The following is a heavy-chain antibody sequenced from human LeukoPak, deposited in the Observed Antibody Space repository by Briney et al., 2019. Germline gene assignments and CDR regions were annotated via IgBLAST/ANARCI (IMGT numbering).Heavy chain of an antibody. J-gene: IGHJ4*02. V-gene: IGHV3-74*01. CDR2: INSDGSAT. D-gene: IGHD3-16*02. CDR1: VFTIRNNY. CDR3: ARGTAGYHSSYFDY. Sequence: GGSLKLSFPASVFTIRNNYINWVRQPPGKGLEWFSRINSDGSATAYADSVKGRFTISRDNAENTLYLQMNSLRAEDTAVYYCARGTAGYHSSYFDYWGQGTLVTVSS.